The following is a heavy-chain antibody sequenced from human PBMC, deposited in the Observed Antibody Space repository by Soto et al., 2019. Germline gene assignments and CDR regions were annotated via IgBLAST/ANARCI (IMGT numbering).Heavy chain of an antibody. J-gene: IGHJ6*02. V-gene: IGHV3-30*18. CDR3: AKDRSNWNYHGMDV. CDR1: GFTFSIYG. D-gene: IGHD1-20*01. Sequence: PLCSAKLACAASGFTFSIYGIHWVRQAPGKGLEWVAVISYDGSNKYYADSVKGRFTISRDNSKNTLYLQMNSLRAEDTAVYYCAKDRSNWNYHGMDVWGQGTMVTVSS. CDR2: ISYDGSNK.